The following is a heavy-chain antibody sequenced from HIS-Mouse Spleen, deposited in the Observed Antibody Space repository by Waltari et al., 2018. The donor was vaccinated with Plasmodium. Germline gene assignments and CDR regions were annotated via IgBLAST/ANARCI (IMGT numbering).Heavy chain of an antibody. CDR2: INSDGSST. Sequence: EVQLVESGGGLVQPGGSLRLSCAASGFTFSRSWIHWVRQAQGKGLVWVSRINSDGSSTRYADSVKGRFTISRDNAKNTLYLQMNSLRAEDTAVYYCARTIAVVATGDAFDIWAKGQWSPSLQ. CDR3: ARTIAVVATGDAFDI. CDR1: GFTFSRSW. J-gene: IGHJ3*02. V-gene: IGHV3-74*01. D-gene: IGHD6-13*01.